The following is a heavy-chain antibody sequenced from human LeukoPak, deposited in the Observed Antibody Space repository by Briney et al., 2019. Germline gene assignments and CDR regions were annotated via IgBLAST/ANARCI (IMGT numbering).Heavy chain of an antibody. J-gene: IGHJ6*03. CDR1: GFTFSSYG. D-gene: IGHD2-21*02. Sequence: GGSLRLSCAASGFTFSSYGMHWVRQAPGKGLEWVAVISYDGSNKYYADSVKGRFTISRDNSKNTLYLQMNSLRAEDTAVYYCARAAAYCGGDCYNYYYYMDVWGKGTTVTVSS. CDR2: ISYDGSNK. V-gene: IGHV3-30*03. CDR3: ARAAAYCGGDCYNYYYYMDV.